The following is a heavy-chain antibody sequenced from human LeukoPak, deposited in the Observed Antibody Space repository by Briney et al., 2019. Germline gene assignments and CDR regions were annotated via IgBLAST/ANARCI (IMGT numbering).Heavy chain of an antibody. CDR1: GGSISSYY. CDR2: IYYSGST. D-gene: IGHD4-11*01. Sequence: SETLSLTCTVSGGSISSYYWSWIRQPPGKGLEWIGYIYYSGSTNYSPSLKSRVTISVDTSKNQFSLKLSSVTAADTAVYYCARHGTTVTTKTAFDPWGQGTLVTVSS. CDR3: ARHGTTVTTKTAFDP. V-gene: IGHV4-59*08. J-gene: IGHJ5*02.